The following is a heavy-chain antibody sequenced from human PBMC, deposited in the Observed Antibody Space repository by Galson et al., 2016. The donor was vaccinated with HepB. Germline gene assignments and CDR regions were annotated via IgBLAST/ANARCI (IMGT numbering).Heavy chain of an antibody. CDR3: ARDPMPATYYYGMDV. Sequence: SLRLSCAASGFTFNIFGMHWVRQAPGKGLEWVAVTWSHGSDAYYADSVKGRFTISRDNSRNTLFLQMSGLRAEDTAIYHCARDPMPATYYYGMDVWGQGTTVIVSS. CDR2: TWSHGSDA. J-gene: IGHJ6*02. V-gene: IGHV3-33*01. CDR1: GFTFNIFG. D-gene: IGHD2-2*01.